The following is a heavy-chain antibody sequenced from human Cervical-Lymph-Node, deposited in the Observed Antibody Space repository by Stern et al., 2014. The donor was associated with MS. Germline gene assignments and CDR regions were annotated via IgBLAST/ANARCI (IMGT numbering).Heavy chain of an antibody. D-gene: IGHD1-26*01. Sequence: QVQLVQSGAEVKKPGASVKVSCKASGYTFTGYYMNWVRQAPGQGLEWMGRINPNSGATNYEQKFQGRVTMTRDTSTSTAYMEVGTLTSDDTAVYYCARTDRTHSASNFDLWGQGTLVTVSS. V-gene: IGHV1-2*06. CDR1: GYTFTGYY. J-gene: IGHJ4*02. CDR3: ARTDRTHSASNFDL. CDR2: INPNSGAT.